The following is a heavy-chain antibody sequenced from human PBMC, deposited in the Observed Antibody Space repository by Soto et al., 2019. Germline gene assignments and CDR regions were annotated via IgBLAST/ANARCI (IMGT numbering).Heavy chain of an antibody. V-gene: IGHV4-39*01. J-gene: IGHJ3*01. Sequence: SETLSLTCTVSGGSISSSSYYWGWIRQPPGKGLEWIGSIYYSGSTYYNPSLKSRVTISVDTSKNQFSLKLSSVTAADTAVYYCASHFMITFGGVIVSAPWGQGTMVTVSS. CDR1: GGSISSSSYY. D-gene: IGHD3-16*02. CDR2: IYYSGST. CDR3: ASHFMITFGGVIVSAP.